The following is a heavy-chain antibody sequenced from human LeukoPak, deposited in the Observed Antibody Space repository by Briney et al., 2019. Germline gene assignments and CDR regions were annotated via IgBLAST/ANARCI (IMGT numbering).Heavy chain of an antibody. Sequence: GGSLRLSCAASGFTVSSNYMSWVRQAPGKGLEWVSVIYSGGSTYYADSVKGRFTISRDNSKNTLYLQMNSLRAEDTAVYYCARDHYDSSGYYATLDYWGQGTLVTVSS. CDR2: IYSGGST. D-gene: IGHD3-22*01. CDR1: GFTVSSNY. CDR3: ARDHYDSSGYYATLDY. J-gene: IGHJ4*02. V-gene: IGHV3-66*01.